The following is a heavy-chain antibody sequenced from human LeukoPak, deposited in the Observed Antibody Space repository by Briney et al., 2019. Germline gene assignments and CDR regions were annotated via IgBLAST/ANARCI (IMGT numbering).Heavy chain of an antibody. Sequence: SVKVSCKASGGTFSSYAISWVRQAPGQGLEGMGRIIPILGIANYAQKFQGRVTITADKSTSTAYMELSSLRSEDTAVYYCARESQDIVVVPAAILGNDAFDIWGQGTMVTVSS. CDR1: GGTFSSYA. CDR2: IIPILGIA. V-gene: IGHV1-69*04. D-gene: IGHD2-2*02. J-gene: IGHJ3*02. CDR3: ARESQDIVVVPAAILGNDAFDI.